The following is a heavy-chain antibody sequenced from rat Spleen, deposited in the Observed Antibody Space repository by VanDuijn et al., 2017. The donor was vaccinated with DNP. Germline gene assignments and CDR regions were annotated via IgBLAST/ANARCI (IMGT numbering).Heavy chain of an antibody. D-gene: IGHD3-1*01. CDR2: INYDGGVT. V-gene: IGHV5-20*01. CDR3: TRLRAPWGYFHY. J-gene: IGHJ2*01. Sequence: EVQLVESGGGLVQPGRSLKLSCAASGFTFSDYYLAWVRQAPTKGLEWVAYINYDGGVTHYGDSVKGRFTISRDNAKSTLYLQMNSLRSENRATYYWTRLRAPWGYFHYWGQGVMVTVSS. CDR1: GFTFSDYY.